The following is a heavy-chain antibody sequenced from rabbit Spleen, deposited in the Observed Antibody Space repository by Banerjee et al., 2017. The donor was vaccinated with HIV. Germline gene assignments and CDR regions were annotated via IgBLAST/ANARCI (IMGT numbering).Heavy chain of an antibody. CDR1: GFSFSSRFY. D-gene: IGHD1-1*01. V-gene: IGHV1S40*01. Sequence: QSLEESGGDLVKPGASLTLTCTASGFSFSSRFYMCWVRQAPGKGLEWIACIDSGGSADTYYANWAKGRFTISKTSSTTVTLQMTSLTAADTATYFCARETSSSFSSYGMYLWGQGTLVT. J-gene: IGHJ6*01. CDR3: ARETSSSFSSYGMYL. CDR2: IDSGGSADT.